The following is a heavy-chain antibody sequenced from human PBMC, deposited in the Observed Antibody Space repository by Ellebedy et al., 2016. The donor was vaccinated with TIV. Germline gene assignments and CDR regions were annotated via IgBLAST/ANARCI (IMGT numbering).Heavy chain of an antibody. CDR2: ISAYNGNT. V-gene: IGHV1-18*04. Sequence: ASVKVSXKASSYTFTSYGISWVRQAPGQGLEWMGWISAYNGNTNYAQKLQGRVTMTTDTSTSTAYMELRSLRSDDTAVYYCARTKTRGGSEDAFDIWGQGTMVTVSS. CDR1: SYTFTSYG. J-gene: IGHJ3*02. D-gene: IGHD3-10*01. CDR3: ARTKTRGGSEDAFDI.